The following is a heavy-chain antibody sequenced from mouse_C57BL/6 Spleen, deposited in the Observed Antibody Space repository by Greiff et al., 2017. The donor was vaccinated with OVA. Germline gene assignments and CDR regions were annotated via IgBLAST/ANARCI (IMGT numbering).Heavy chain of an antibody. CDR2: IYWDDDK. CDR1: GFSLSTSGMG. V-gene: IGHV8-12*01. D-gene: IGHD1-1*01. CDR3: ARVGYYGSSYGFAY. Sequence: QVTLKESGPGILQSSQTLSLTCSFSGFSLSTSGMGVSWIRQPSGKGLEWLAHIYWDDDKRYNPSLKSRLTISKDTSRNQVFLKITSVDTADTATYYCARVGYYGSSYGFAYWGQGTLVTVSA. J-gene: IGHJ3*01.